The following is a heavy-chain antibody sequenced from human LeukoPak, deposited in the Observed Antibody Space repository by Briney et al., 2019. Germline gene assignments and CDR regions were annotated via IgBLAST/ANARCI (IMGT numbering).Heavy chain of an antibody. V-gene: IGHV4-4*07. J-gene: IGHJ3*02. CDR2: IYTSGST. D-gene: IGHD3-22*01. Sequence: PSETLSLTCTVSGGSISSYYWSWIRQPAGKGLEWIGRIYTSGSTNYNPSLKSRVTMSVDTSKNQYSLKLSSVTAADTAVYYCASLNTYYYDSSGYYPPYDAFDIWGQGTMVTVSS. CDR1: GGSISSYY. CDR3: ASLNTYYYDSSGYYPPYDAFDI.